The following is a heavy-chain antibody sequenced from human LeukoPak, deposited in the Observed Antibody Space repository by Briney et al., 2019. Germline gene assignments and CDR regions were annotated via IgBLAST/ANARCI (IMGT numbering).Heavy chain of an antibody. D-gene: IGHD4-11*01. V-gene: IGHV3-7*04. CDR2: INQDESEE. CDR3: ARDRGYSTFDF. CDR1: GFTFSSYW. Sequence: GESLRLSCAASGFTFSSYWMSWVRQAPGEGLEWVANINQDESEENFVDSVKGRFSISRDNAKRSVYLQMNSLRAGDTAMYYCARDRGYSTFDFWGQGTLVTVSS. J-gene: IGHJ4*02.